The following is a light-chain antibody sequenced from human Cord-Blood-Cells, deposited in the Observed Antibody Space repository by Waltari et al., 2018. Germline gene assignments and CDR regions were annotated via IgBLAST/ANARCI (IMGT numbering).Light chain of an antibody. CDR1: SLRSYY. J-gene: IGLJ3*02. V-gene: IGLV3-19*01. CDR3: NYRDSSGNHHWV. CDR2: GKN. Sequence: SSELTQDPAVSVALGQTVRITCQGDSLRSYYASWYQQEPGQAPVLVIYGKNNRPSGIADRFSGSSSGNTASLTITGAQAEDEADYYCNYRDSSGNHHWVFGGGTKLTVL.